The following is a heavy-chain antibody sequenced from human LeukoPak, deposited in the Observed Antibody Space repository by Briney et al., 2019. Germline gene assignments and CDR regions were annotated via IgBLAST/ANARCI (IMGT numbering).Heavy chain of an antibody. CDR2: IYYSGST. CDR1: GGSISSSSYY. V-gene: IGHV4-39*07. CDR3: ARDHGSWWKNDAFDI. J-gene: IGHJ3*02. D-gene: IGHD6-13*01. Sequence: SETLSLTCTVSGGSISSSSYYWGWIRQPPGKGLEWIGSIYYSGSTYYNPSLKSRVTMSVDTSKNQFSLKLSSVTAADTAVYYCARDHGSWWKNDAFDIWGQGTMVTVSS.